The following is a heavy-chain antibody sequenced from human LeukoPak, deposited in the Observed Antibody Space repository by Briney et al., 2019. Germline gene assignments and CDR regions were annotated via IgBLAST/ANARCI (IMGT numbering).Heavy chain of an antibody. J-gene: IGHJ4*02. V-gene: IGHV3-74*01. CDR3: TKDVHSTSYYFDY. Sequence: GGSLSLSCAASGFIFSSYWGYWVRQAPGKGLVWGPRMKWDGSTQSNADSLKGRFTISRDNAKNTLYLQMNSLRAEDTSVYYCTKDVHSTSYYFDYWGQGTMVTVSS. CDR1: GFIFSSYW. CDR2: MKWDGSTQ. D-gene: IGHD2-2*01.